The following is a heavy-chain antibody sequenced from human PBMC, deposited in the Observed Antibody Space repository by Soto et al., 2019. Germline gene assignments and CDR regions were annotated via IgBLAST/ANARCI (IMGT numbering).Heavy chain of an antibody. J-gene: IGHJ4*02. D-gene: IGHD3-16*02. CDR2: ISYDGSNK. Sequence: PGGSLRLSCEASGSSFSAYWMSWVRQAPGKGLEWVAVISYDGSNKYYADSVKGRFTISRDNSKNTLYLQMNSLRAEDTAVYYCAKDRGRVIVNCFDYWGQGTLVTVSS. V-gene: IGHV3-30*18. CDR3: AKDRGRVIVNCFDY. CDR1: GSSFSAYW.